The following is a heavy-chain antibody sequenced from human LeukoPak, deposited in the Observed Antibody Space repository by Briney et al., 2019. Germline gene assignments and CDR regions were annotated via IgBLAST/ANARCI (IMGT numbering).Heavy chain of an antibody. V-gene: IGHV3-30*04. CDR3: ARTPVGATGFFFDY. CDR2: ISYDGSNK. J-gene: IGHJ4*02. Sequence: GGSLRLSCAASGFTFSSYAMHWVRQAPGKGLEWVADISYDGSNKYYADSVKGRFTISRDNSKNTLYLQMNSLRAEDTAVYYCARTPVGATGFFFDYWGQGTLVTVSS. CDR1: GFTFSSYA. D-gene: IGHD1-26*01.